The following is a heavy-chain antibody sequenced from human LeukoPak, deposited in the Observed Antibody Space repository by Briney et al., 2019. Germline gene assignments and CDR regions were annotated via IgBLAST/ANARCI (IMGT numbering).Heavy chain of an antibody. V-gene: IGHV3-48*02. Sequence: PGGSLRLSYAASGFTFSSYSMNSVRQAPGKGLEWVSYISSSSSTIYYADSVKGRFTISRDNAKNSLYLQMNSLRDEDTAVYYCARDSTVTTSPYFDYWGQGTLVTVSS. CDR3: ARDSTVTTSPYFDY. CDR2: ISSSSSTI. J-gene: IGHJ4*02. D-gene: IGHD4-17*01. CDR1: GFTFSSYS.